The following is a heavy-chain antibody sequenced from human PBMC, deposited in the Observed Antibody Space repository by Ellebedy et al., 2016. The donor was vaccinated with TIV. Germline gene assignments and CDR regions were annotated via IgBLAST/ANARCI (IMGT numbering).Heavy chain of an antibody. D-gene: IGHD3-10*01. Sequence: MPSETLSLTCAVYGGSFNGYYWSWVRQPPGKGLEWIGEINYGGNTNYNPSLKSRVTISIDTSKNQFSLKLSSVTAADTALYYCARGVYYGSGPMDVWGQGTTVIVSS. CDR2: INYGGNT. V-gene: IGHV4-34*01. J-gene: IGHJ6*02. CDR3: ARGVYYGSGPMDV. CDR1: GGSFNGYY.